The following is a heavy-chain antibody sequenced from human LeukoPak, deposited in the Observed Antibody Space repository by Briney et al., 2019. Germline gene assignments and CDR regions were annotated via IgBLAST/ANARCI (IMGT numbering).Heavy chain of an antibody. Sequence: GGSLRLSCAASGFTFSSYGMHWVRQAPGKGLEWVAVISYDGSNKYYADSVKGRFTISRDNSKNTLYLQMNSLRAEDTAVYYCAKDRAGGDLDYWGQGTLVTVSS. CDR1: GFTFSSYG. J-gene: IGHJ4*02. CDR3: AKDRAGGDLDY. V-gene: IGHV3-30*18. CDR2: ISYDGSNK. D-gene: IGHD4-17*01.